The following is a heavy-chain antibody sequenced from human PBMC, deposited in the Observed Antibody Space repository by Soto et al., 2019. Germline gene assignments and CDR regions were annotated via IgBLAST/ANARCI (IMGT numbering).Heavy chain of an antibody. Sequence: PSETLSLTCSVSGGSLSSYYWSWIRQPAGKGLEWIGRIFPSGSANYNPSLKSRVTMSVDTSKNQFSLKVSSVTAADTALYYCARDGGTETTSYFDYRGQGILVTVSS. J-gene: IGHJ4*02. CDR2: IFPSGSA. D-gene: IGHD3-3*01. CDR1: GGSLSSYY. V-gene: IGHV4-4*07. CDR3: ARDGGTETTSYFDY.